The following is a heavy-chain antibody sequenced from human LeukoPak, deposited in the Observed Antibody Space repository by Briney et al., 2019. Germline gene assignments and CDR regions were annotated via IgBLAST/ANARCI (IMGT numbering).Heavy chain of an antibody. CDR2: ISGTGDST. V-gene: IGHV3-23*01. D-gene: IGHD3-22*01. CDR3: AKDAHYYDSGGYYAPFDC. CDR1: GFTFSSYA. Sequence: PGGPLSLSFAASGFTFSSYAMSWVRQAPGKGLEWVPGISGTGDSTFYADSVKGRFTISRDNSKNTLYLQMNTLRAEDTAVYYCAKDAHYYDSGGYYAPFDCWGQGTLVTVSS. J-gene: IGHJ4*02.